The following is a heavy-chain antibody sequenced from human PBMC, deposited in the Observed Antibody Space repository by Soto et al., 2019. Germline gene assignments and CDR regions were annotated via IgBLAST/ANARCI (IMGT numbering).Heavy chain of an antibody. D-gene: IGHD2-21*01. J-gene: IGHJ5*02. Sequence: VQLVQSGAEVKEPGASVKISCKTSGYTFSSNWIHWARRAPGQGLEWMGVIHPSGDTAHYAQKFQGRVTMTTDTSTGTLYMQLNSLTPGDTAVYYCARDHSISSSGAWWLDPWGQGTLVTVSS. CDR1: GYTFSSNW. V-gene: IGHV1-46*01. CDR2: IHPSGDTA. CDR3: ARDHSISSSGAWWLDP.